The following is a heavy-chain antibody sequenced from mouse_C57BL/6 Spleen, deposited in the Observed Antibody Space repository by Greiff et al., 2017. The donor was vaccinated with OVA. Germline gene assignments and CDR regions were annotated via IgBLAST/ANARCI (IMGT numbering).Heavy chain of an antibody. CDR3: ARTIYYSNGYAMDY. V-gene: IGHV1-55*01. J-gene: IGHJ4*01. D-gene: IGHD2-5*01. Sequence: QVQLKQPGAELVKPGASVKMSCKASGYTFTSYWITWVKQRPGQGLEWIGDIYPGSGSTNYNEKFKSKATLTVDTSSSTAYMQLSSLTSEDSAVYYCARTIYYSNGYAMDYWGQGTSVTVSS. CDR2: IYPGSGST. CDR1: GYTFTSYW.